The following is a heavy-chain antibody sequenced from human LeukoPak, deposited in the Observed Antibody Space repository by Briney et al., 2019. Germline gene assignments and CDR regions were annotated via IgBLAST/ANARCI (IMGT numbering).Heavy chain of an antibody. J-gene: IGHJ4*02. CDR2: IYDSGST. D-gene: IGHD3-22*01. Sequence: SETLSLTCTVSGGSISSYYWSWIRQPPGKGLKWIGDIYDSGSTSYNPSLNSRVTISTDTSKNQFSLKLTSVTAADTAVYYCARRGSWLLPFDYWGQGTLVTVSS. CDR3: ARRGSWLLPFDY. V-gene: IGHV4-59*08. CDR1: GGSISSYY.